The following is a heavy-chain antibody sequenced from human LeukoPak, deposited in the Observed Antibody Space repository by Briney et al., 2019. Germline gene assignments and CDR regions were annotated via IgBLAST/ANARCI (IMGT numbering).Heavy chain of an antibody. D-gene: IGHD3-10*01. Sequence: GASVKVSCKASGGTFSSYAISWVRQAPGQGLEWMGGIIPILGIANYAQKFQGRVTITADKSTSTAYMELSSLRSEDTAVYYCARVWFGEFEAYYFDYWGQGTLVTVSS. CDR1: GGTFSSYA. V-gene: IGHV1-69*10. J-gene: IGHJ4*02. CDR2: IIPILGIA. CDR3: ARVWFGEFEAYYFDY.